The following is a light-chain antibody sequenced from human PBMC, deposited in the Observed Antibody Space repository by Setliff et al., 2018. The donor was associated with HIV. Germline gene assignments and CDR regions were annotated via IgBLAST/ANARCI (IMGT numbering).Light chain of an antibody. V-gene: IGLV7-46*01. CDR3: LLYYSDVRV. Sequence: QAVVTQEPSLTVSPGGKVTFTCDSNTGAVTSGHYPYWFQQKPGQAPRALIYDTTNKYSWTPARFSGSLLGGKAALTLSGAQPEDEADYYCLLYYSDVRVCGGGTQLT. J-gene: IGLJ3*02. CDR2: DTT. CDR1: TGAVTSGHY.